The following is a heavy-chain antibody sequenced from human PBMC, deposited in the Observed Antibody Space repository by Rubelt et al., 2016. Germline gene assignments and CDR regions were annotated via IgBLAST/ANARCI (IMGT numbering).Heavy chain of an antibody. CDR2: IRPDGSDI. CDR3: ASGRDPFDY. V-gene: IGHV3-7*01. CDR1: GFTFGSHW. D-gene: IGHD2-21*02. Sequence: DVQLVESGGGLVQPGRSLRLSCAASGFTFGSHWMSWVRQAPGKGLEWVASIRPDGSDIHYVDSLKGRFTISRDNAKNSLYLQMNSLGAEDTAVYYCASGRDPFDYWGQGTLVTVSS. J-gene: IGHJ4*02.